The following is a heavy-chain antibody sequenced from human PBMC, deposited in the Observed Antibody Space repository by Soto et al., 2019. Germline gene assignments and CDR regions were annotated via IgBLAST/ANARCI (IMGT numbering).Heavy chain of an antibody. V-gene: IGHV1-69*13. Sequence: GASVKVSCKASGGTFSSYAISWVRQAPGQGLEWMGGIIPIFGTANYAQKFQGRVTITADESTSTAYMELSSLRSEDTAVYYCARAGEWELLDQESDYYYYGMDVWGQGTTVNVSS. D-gene: IGHD1-26*01. CDR1: GGTFSSYA. CDR3: ARAGEWELLDQESDYYYYGMDV. J-gene: IGHJ6*02. CDR2: IIPIFGTA.